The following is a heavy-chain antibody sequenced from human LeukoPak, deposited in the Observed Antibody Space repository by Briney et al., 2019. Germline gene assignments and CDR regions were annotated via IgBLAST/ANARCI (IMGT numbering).Heavy chain of an antibody. V-gene: IGHV4-39*07. CDR2: IYYSGST. CDR1: GGSISSSSYY. J-gene: IGHJ3*02. Sequence: SETLSLTCTVSGGSISSSSYYWGWIRQPPGKGLEWIGSIYYSGSTYYNPSLKSRVTISVDTSKNQFSLKLSSVTAADTAVYYCARAIFGTYDAFDIWGQGTMATVSS. CDR3: ARAIFGTYDAFDI. D-gene: IGHD3-9*01.